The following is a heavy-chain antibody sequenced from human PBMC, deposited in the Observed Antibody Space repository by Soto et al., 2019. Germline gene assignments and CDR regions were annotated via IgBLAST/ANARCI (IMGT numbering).Heavy chain of an antibody. CDR1: GFSFSSYA. Sequence: QAQLVESGGGVVQPGRSLRLSCAASGFSFSSYAMYWVRQAPGKGLEWVATIWHDGTNKYYADSVKGRFTISRDNSKKTVCLQMNSLRAEDTAVYYCASGFDYIWGTYRSKEGSYWGQGTVVTVSS. V-gene: IGHV3-33*01. CDR2: IWHDGTNK. J-gene: IGHJ4*02. D-gene: IGHD3-16*02. CDR3: ASGFDYIWGTYRSKEGSY.